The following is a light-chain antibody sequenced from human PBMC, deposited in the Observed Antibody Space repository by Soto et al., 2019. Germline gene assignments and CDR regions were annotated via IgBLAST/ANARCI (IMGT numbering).Light chain of an antibody. CDR3: HQYNNWPPWT. J-gene: IGKJ1*01. CDR2: GAS. Sequence: GTLSLSPGERATLSCRASQSVSSSYLAWYQQKPGQAPRLLIYGASTRATGIPARFSGSGSGTEFTLTIRSLQSEDYAVYYCHQYNNWPPWTFGQGTKVDIK. V-gene: IGKV3-15*01. CDR1: QSVSSSY.